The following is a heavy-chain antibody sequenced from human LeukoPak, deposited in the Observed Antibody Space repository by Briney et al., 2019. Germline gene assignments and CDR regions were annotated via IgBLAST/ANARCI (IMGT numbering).Heavy chain of an antibody. CDR1: GFTFSNYG. D-gene: IGHD3-16*01. J-gene: IGHJ4*02. Sequence: PGGSLRLSCAASGFTFSNYGMHWVRQAPGKGLEWVAVISYDGSNKYFADSVKGRFTISRDNSKNTLYLQMNSLRAEDTAVFYCAKRSWAVYWGQGTLVTVSS. CDR2: ISYDGSNK. V-gene: IGHV3-30*18. CDR3: AKRSWAVY.